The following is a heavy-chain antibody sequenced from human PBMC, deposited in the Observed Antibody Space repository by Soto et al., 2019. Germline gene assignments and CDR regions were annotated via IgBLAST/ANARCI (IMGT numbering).Heavy chain of an antibody. J-gene: IGHJ6*02. CDR1: GFTFSSYS. D-gene: IGHD6-13*01. CDR3: AREKVKAAVPYYGMDV. CDR2: ISSSSSYI. V-gene: IGHV3-21*01. Sequence: EVQLVESGGGLVKPGGSLRLSCAASGFTFSSYSMNWVRQAPGKGLEWVSSISSSSSYIYYADSVKGRFTISRDNAKNSLYLQMNSARAADTAVYYCAREKVKAAVPYYGMDVWGQGTTVTVSS.